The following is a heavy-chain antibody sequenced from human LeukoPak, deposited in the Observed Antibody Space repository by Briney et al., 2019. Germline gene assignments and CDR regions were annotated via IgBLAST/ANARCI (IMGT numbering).Heavy chain of an antibody. J-gene: IGHJ6*03. Sequence: GGSLRLSCAASGFTFSTFAMIWVRQPPGKGLEWVSSIFPSGGEIHYADSVRGRFTISRDNSKSTLPLQMNSLRAEDTAVYYCARGNLTYYDFWSGYSSGYYYYMDVWGKGTTVTVSS. CDR3: ARGNLTYYDFWSGYSSGYYYYMDV. D-gene: IGHD3-3*01. CDR1: GFTFSTFA. V-gene: IGHV3-23*01. CDR2: IFPSGGEI.